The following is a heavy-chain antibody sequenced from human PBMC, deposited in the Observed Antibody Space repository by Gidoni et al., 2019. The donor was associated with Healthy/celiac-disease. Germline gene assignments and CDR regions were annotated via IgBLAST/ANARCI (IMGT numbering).Heavy chain of an antibody. Sequence: QVQLVESGGGVVQPGRSLRLSCAASGFSFRSYAMHGVRQAPGKGLEWVAVISYDGSNKYYADSVKGRFTISRDNSKNTLYLQMNSLRAEDTAVYYCASPLDGYNLSYFDYWGQGTLVTVSS. CDR3: ASPLDGYNLSYFDY. V-gene: IGHV3-30-3*01. CDR2: ISYDGSNK. J-gene: IGHJ4*02. CDR1: GFSFRSYA. D-gene: IGHD5-12*01.